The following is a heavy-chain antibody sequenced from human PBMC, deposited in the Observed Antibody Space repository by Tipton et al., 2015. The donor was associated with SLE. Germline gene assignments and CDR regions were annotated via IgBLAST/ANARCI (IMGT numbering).Heavy chain of an antibody. CDR1: GGSINGYY. D-gene: IGHD3-22*01. Sequence: TLSLTCTVSGGSINGYYWNWFRQPPGRELEWIGYIYHSGSTNYTPSLKSRVTMSVDTSKNQFSLRLNSVTAADTALYYCARWRRVITTGPNGFDVWGQGTMVTVSS. V-gene: IGHV4-59*12. CDR2: IYHSGST. J-gene: IGHJ3*01. CDR3: ARWRRVITTGPNGFDV.